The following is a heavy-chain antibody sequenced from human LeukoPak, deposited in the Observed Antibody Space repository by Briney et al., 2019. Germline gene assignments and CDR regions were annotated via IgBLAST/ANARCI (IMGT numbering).Heavy chain of an antibody. D-gene: IGHD2-15*01. V-gene: IGHV1-18*03. Sequence: ASVKVSCKASGYTFATYGISWVRQAPGQGLEWMGWISAYNGDTNYAQKFQGRVTITRDTSASTAYMELSSLRSEDMAVYYCARGAYCSGGSCSEGNWFDPWGQGTLVTVSS. CDR1: GYTFATYG. J-gene: IGHJ5*02. CDR3: ARGAYCSGGSCSEGNWFDP. CDR2: ISAYNGDT.